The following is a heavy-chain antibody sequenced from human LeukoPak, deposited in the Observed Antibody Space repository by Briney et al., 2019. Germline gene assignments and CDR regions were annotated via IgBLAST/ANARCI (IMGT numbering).Heavy chain of an antibody. D-gene: IGHD3-22*01. V-gene: IGHV1-2*02. J-gene: IGHJ4*02. CDR1: GYTFTGYY. Sequence: ASVKVSCKASGYTFTGYYMYWVRQAPGQGLEWMGWINPNSGGTKYAQNFQDRVTMTRDTSISTAYMELSRLRSDDTAVYYCASGNNYDGSAYFYSDYWGQGTLVTVSS. CDR2: INPNSGGT. CDR3: ASGNNYDGSAYFYSDY.